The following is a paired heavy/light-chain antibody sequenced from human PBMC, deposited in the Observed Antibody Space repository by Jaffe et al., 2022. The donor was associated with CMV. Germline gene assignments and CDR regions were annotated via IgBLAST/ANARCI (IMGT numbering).Heavy chain of an antibody. D-gene: IGHD6-19*01. J-gene: IGHJ4*02. CDR1: GFTFSSYA. V-gene: IGHV3-23*01. CDR3: AKDRKLPPRYSSGWYEEVRGLGAFDY. Sequence: EVQLLESGGGLVQPGGSLRLSCAASGFTFSSYAMSWVRQAPGKGLEWVSAISGSGGSTYYADSVKGRFTISRDNSKNTLYLQMNSLRAEDTAVYYCAKDRKLPPRYSSGWYEEVRGLGAFDYWGQGTLVTVSS. CDR2: ISGSGGST.
Light chain of an antibody. CDR1: QDISNY. V-gene: IGKV1-33*01. J-gene: IGKJ3*01. CDR3: QQYDNLPF. Sequence: DIQMTQSPSSLSASVGDRVTITCQASQDISNYLNWYQQKPGKAPKLLIYDASNLETGVPSRFSGSGSGTDFTFTISSLQPEDIATYYCQQYDNLPFFGPGTKVDIK. CDR2: DAS.